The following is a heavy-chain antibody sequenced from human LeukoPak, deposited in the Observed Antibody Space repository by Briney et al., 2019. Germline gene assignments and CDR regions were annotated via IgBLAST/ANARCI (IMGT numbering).Heavy chain of an antibody. D-gene: IGHD3-10*01. CDR1: GFTFSDVW. CDR2: IKSKTYGGTS. Sequence: PGGSLRLSCAASGFTFSDVWMTWVRQAPGKGLEWVGRIKSKTYGGTSEYAAPLKGRFTMSRDDSKDTVYLQMNTLKPEDTAVYYCTAGVHYSGTLDLWGQGTMVTVSS. J-gene: IGHJ3*01. V-gene: IGHV3-15*01. CDR3: TAGVHYSGTLDL.